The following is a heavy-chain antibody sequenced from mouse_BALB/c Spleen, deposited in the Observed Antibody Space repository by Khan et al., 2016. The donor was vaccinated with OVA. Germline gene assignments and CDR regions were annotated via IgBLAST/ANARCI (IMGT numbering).Heavy chain of an antibody. D-gene: IGHD2-14*01. CDR1: GYTFTTAG. CDR3: ARGGAAYYRNDGGAMEY. CDR2: IDTHLGVP. Sequence: QIQLVQSGPELKKPGETVRISCKASGYTFTTAGMQWVQKMPGKGLKWICWIDTHLGVPKYAENFKGRFAFSLETSASTAYLQITNLKNEDTATYFCARGGAAYYRNDGGAMEYWGQGTSVTVSS. V-gene: IGHV9-4*02. J-gene: IGHJ4*01.